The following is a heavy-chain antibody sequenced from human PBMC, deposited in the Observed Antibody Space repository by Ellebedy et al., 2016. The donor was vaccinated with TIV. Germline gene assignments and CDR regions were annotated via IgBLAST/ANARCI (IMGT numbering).Heavy chain of an antibody. D-gene: IGHD3-22*01. Sequence: GESLKISXAASGFTFSTYNMNWVRQAPGKGLEWVSSIGTTTTYINYADSVKGRFTISRDNTKNSLYLQMNGLRAEDTAVYYCARDITYYDIDGQTPLGYWGQGTLVTVSS. V-gene: IGHV3-21*01. CDR2: IGTTTTYI. J-gene: IGHJ4*02. CDR1: GFTFSTYN. CDR3: ARDITYYDIDGQTPLGY.